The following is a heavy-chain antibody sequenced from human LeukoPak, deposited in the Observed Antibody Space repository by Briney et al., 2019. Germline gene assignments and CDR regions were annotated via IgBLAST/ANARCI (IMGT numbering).Heavy chain of an antibody. Sequence: PSETLSLTCSVSGYSISSSYYCDCIRQPPRKGLEWIGGIYHSGSTYYNPSLKSRVTISVDTSKNQFSLKLSSVTAADTAVYFCARGGKARPDWCDPWGQGTLVTVSS. CDR3: ARGGKARPDWCDP. J-gene: IGHJ5*02. V-gene: IGHV4-38-2*02. D-gene: IGHD6-6*01. CDR2: IYHSGST. CDR1: GYSISSSYY.